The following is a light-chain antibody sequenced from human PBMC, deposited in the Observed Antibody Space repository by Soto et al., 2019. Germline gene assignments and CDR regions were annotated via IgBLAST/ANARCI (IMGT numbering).Light chain of an antibody. CDR3: SSYTSSSTLV. J-gene: IGLJ2*01. Sequence: QSALTQPASVSGSAGQSITISCTGTSSDVGGYNYVSWYQQHPGKAPKLMIYDVSNRPSGVSNRFSGPKSGNTASLTISGLQAEDEADYYSSSYTSSSTLVFGGGTKVTVL. CDR1: SSDVGGYNY. CDR2: DVS. V-gene: IGLV2-14*01.